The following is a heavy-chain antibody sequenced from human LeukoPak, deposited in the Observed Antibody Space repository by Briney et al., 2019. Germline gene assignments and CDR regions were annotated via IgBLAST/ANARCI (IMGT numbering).Heavy chain of an antibody. CDR1: GFTFSSYA. CDR3: ARDIVFGNYFDY. CDR2: ISGSGGST. D-gene: IGHD1-26*01. Sequence: QPGGSLRLSCAASGFTFSSYAMSWVRQAPGKGLEWVSAISGSGGSTYYADSVKGRFTISRDNAKNSLYLQMNSLRAEDTAVYYCARDIVFGNYFDYWGQGTLVTVSS. J-gene: IGHJ4*02. V-gene: IGHV3-23*01.